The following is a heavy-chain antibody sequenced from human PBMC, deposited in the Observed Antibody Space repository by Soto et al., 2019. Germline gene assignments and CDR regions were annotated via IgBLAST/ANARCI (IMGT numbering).Heavy chain of an antibody. J-gene: IGHJ4*02. Sequence: QVQLVESGGGVVQPGRSLRLSCAASGFTFSSYGMHWVRQAPGKGLEWVALVSYDGSNKNYAASVKGRFAISRDNSKNTLYLQSNMLRTEDAAVYSCAKDLGYCSGGSCYSEGYFDSWGQGALVTVSS. CDR3: AKDLGYCSGGSCYSEGYFDS. CDR1: GFTFSSYG. D-gene: IGHD2-15*01. CDR2: VSYDGSNK. V-gene: IGHV3-30*18.